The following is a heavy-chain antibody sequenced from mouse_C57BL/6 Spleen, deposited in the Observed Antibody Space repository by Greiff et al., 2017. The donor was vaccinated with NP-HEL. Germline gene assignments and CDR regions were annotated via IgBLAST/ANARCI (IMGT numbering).Heavy chain of an antibody. V-gene: IGHV1-15*01. CDR1: GYTFTDYE. D-gene: IGHD2-1*01. CDR2: IDPETGGT. Sequence: QVQLKQSGAELVRPGASVTLSCKASGYTFTDYEMHWVKQTPVHGLEWIGAIDPETGGTAYNQKFKGKAILTADKSSSTAYMELRSLTSEDSAVYYCTRSIYGNYGFAYWGQGTLVTVSA. J-gene: IGHJ3*01. CDR3: TRSIYGNYGFAY.